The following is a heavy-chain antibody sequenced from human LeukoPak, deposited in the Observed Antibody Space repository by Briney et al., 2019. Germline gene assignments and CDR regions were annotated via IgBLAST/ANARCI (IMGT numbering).Heavy chain of an antibody. CDR1: GDSISSYY. CDR3: ARHVTISGPYDGSDI. CDR2: MYCSGGT. J-gene: IGHJ3*02. Sequence: SETLTLSCTVSGDSISSYYRSWIRQPPGKGLEWIGYMYCSGGTGYNPSLKSRVTISVDTSKNQFSLKLRSVTAADTAVYSCARHVTISGPYDGSDIWGKGTMVTVSP. D-gene: IGHD5-24*01. V-gene: IGHV4-59*08.